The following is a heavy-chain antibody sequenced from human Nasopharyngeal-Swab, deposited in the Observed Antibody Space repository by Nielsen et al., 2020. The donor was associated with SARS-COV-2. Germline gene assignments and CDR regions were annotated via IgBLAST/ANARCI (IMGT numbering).Heavy chain of an antibody. Sequence: GESLKISCKGSGYGFTSYWIGWVRQMPGKGLEWMGIIYPGDSDTRYSPSFQGQVTISADKSISTAYLQWSSLKASDTAMYYCARGATVTTPPYYYGMDVWGQGTTVTVSS. J-gene: IGHJ6*02. CDR1: GYGFTSYW. D-gene: IGHD4-11*01. CDR3: ARGATVTTPPYYYGMDV. CDR2: IYPGDSDT. V-gene: IGHV5-51*01.